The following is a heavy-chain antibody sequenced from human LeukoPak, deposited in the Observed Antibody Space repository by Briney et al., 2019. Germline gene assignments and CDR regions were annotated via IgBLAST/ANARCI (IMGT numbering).Heavy chain of an antibody. CDR3: ARDCIGCHGFDY. V-gene: IGHV1-18*01. CDR1: GYAFTNYG. CDR2: VSAYADDT. Sequence: ASVKVSCKASGYAFTNYGIGWVRQAPGQGLEWMGWVSAYADDTNYVQKFQGRITMTTDTSTSTAYVELRSLRSDDTAVYYCARDCIGCHGFDYWGQGTLVTVSS. D-gene: IGHD2-15*01. J-gene: IGHJ4*02.